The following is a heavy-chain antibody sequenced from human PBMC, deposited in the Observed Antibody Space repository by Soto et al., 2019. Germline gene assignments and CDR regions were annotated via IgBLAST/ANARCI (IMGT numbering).Heavy chain of an antibody. J-gene: IGHJ4*02. V-gene: IGHV2-5*02. CDR2: IYWDDEK. CDR3: AHRRVSAPFDY. D-gene: IGHD3-3*01. Sequence: QITLKESGPTLVKPTQTLTLTCTFSGFSLSTSGVGVGWIRQPPGKALKWLALIYWDDEKRYSPSLESRLTITQDNSQNQVVLTMTNMDPVDTATDYCAHRRVSAPFDYWGQGTLVTVSS. CDR1: GFSLSTSGVG.